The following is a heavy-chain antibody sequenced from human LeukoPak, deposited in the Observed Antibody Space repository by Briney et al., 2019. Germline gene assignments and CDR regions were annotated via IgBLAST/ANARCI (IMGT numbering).Heavy chain of an antibody. V-gene: IGHV1-18*01. Sequence: ASVKVSCKASGYTFTSYGISWVRQAPGRGLEWMGWISAYNGNTNYAQKLQGRVTMTTDTSTSTAYMELRSLRSDDTAVYYCARVGITFGGVIVANYYYYYYMDVRGKGTTVTVSS. D-gene: IGHD3-16*02. J-gene: IGHJ6*03. CDR3: ARVGITFGGVIVANYYYYYYMDV. CDR1: GYTFTSYG. CDR2: ISAYNGNT.